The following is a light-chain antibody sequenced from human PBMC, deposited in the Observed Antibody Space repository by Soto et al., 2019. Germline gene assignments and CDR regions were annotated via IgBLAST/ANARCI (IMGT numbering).Light chain of an antibody. CDR3: QQYNNWHPLT. CDR1: QSVSIN. Sequence: EIVMTQSPGTLSVSPGERATLSCRASQSVSINLAWYQQKPGQAPRLLIYDASTRATGIPARFSGSGSGTEFTLTISSLQSKDFAVYYCQQYNNWHPLTFGGGPKVEIK. J-gene: IGKJ4*01. V-gene: IGKV3D-15*01. CDR2: DAS.